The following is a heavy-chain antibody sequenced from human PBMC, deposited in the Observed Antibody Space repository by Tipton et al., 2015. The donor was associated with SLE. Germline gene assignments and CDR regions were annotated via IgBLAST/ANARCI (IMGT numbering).Heavy chain of an antibody. Sequence: TLSLTCAVYGGSFSGYYWNWIRQPPGKGLEWIGEINHSGSTNYNPSLKSRVTISVDTSKNQFSLKLSSVTAADTAVYYCARVGHSYSYYYMDSWAKGPTVTVSS. CDR3: ARVGHSYSYYYMDS. CDR1: GGSFSGYY. D-gene: IGHD1-26*01. CDR2: INHSGST. V-gene: IGHV4-34*01. J-gene: IGHJ6*03.